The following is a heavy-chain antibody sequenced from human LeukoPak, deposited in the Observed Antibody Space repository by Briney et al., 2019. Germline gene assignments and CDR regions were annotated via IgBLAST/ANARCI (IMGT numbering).Heavy chain of an antibody. CDR1: GFTFSSYG. Sequence: PGGSLRLSCAASGFTFSSYGMHWVRQAPGKGLEWVAFIRYDGSNKYYADSVKGRFTISRDNSKNTLYLQMNSLRAEDTAVYYCAKDEYCSSTSCYPDYWGQGTLVTVSS. J-gene: IGHJ4*02. CDR2: IRYDGSNK. CDR3: AKDEYCSSTSCYPDY. D-gene: IGHD2-2*01. V-gene: IGHV3-30*02.